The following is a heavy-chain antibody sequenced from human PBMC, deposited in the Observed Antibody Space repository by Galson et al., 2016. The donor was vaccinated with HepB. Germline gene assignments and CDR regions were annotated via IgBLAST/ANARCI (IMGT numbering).Heavy chain of an antibody. CDR1: GGSLGSSSYY. J-gene: IGHJ3*02. CDR2: IYYDETT. V-gene: IGHV4-39*07. CDR3: ARAYMVRGLFDAFDI. D-gene: IGHD3-10*01. Sequence: ETLSLTCTVSGGSLGSSSYYWGWIRQPPGKGLEWIGTIYYDETTRYNPSLYVRVSISVDRPKNQFSLKLSSVTAADTAVYYCARAYMVRGLFDAFDIWGQGTMVTVSS.